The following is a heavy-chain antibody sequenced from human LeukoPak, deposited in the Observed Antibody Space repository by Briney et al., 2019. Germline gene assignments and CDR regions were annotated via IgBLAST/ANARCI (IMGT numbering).Heavy chain of an antibody. D-gene: IGHD6-13*01. Sequence: SQTLSLTCTVSGGSISSGSYYWSWIRQPAGKGLEWIGRIYTSGSTNYNPSLKSRVTISVDTSKNQFSLKLSSVTAADTAVYYCARAPIVSSSWYHWFDPWGQGTLVTVSP. V-gene: IGHV4-61*02. J-gene: IGHJ5*02. CDR1: GGSISSGSYY. CDR3: ARAPIVSSSWYHWFDP. CDR2: IYTSGST.